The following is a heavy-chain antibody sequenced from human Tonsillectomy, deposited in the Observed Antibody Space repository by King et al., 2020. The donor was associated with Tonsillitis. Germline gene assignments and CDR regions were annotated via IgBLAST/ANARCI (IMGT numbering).Heavy chain of an antibody. CDR2: ITPGGDST. D-gene: IGHD5-12*01. J-gene: IGHJ3*01. V-gene: IGHV1-46*01. CDR1: GYLFTNYY. CDR3: AGETSGSYRAFDV. Sequence: VQLVESGAEVKKPGASVNVSCKTSGYLFTNYYMHWVRQAPGQGLEWMGIITPGGDSTTYAQKFQGRVAMTRDPSTTTLYMELTGLTSENTAVYFCAGETSGSYRAFDVWGQGTLVTVSS.